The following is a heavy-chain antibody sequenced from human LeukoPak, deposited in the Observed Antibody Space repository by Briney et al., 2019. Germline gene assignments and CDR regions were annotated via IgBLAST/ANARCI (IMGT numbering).Heavy chain of an antibody. D-gene: IGHD3-9*01. CDR2: IRYEGTEK. CDR3: ARVSFHYDILTGLDAFDI. CDR1: GFTFSSYG. V-gene: IGHV3-30*02. J-gene: IGHJ3*02. Sequence: PGGSLRLSCAASGFTFSSYGMHWVRQAPGKGLEWVAFIRYEGTEKYYADSVKGRFTISRDNSKNTLYLQMNSLRAEDTAVYYCARVSFHYDILTGLDAFDIWGQGTMVTVSS.